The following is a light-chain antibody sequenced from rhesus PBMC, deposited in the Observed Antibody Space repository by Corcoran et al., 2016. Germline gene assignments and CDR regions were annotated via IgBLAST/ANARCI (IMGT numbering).Light chain of an antibody. CDR3: VQAIAFPYS. J-gene: IGKJ2*01. Sequence: DIVMTQTPLSLPITPGEPASISCRSSQSLLHSNGNTHLHWYLQQPGQYPQLLIDWGSNRVSGVPGQFPGFWVYVWSSRSAGVQNRSSGSGFGMDFTLKISRVEAGVVGVYYCVQAIAFPYSFCQGTKVEIK. CDR1: QSLLHSNGNTH. CDR2: WGS. V-gene: IGKV2-72*02.